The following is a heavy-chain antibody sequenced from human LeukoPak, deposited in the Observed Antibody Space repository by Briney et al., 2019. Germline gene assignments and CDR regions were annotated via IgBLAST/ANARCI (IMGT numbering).Heavy chain of an antibody. V-gene: IGHV1-69*13. CDR3: AKDRLRDYGDQQRFDY. CDR2: IIPIFGTA. Sequence: SVKVSCKASGGIFSSYAISWVRQAPGQGLEWMGGIIPIFGTANYAQKFQGRVTITADESTSTAYMELSSLRSEDTAVYYCAKDRLRDYGDQQRFDYWGQGTLVTVSS. D-gene: IGHD4-17*01. J-gene: IGHJ4*02. CDR1: GGIFSSYA.